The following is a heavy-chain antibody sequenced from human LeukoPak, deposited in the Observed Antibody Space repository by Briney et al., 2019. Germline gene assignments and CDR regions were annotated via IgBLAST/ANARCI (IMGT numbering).Heavy chain of an antibody. CDR3: ARGGSSSQMYYYYGMDV. CDR1: GGSFSGYY. Sequence: SETLSLTCAVYGGSFSGYYWSWIRQPPGKGLEWIGEINHSGSTYYNPSLKSRVTISVDTSKNQFSLKLSSVTAADTAVYYCARGGSSSQMYYYYGMDVWGQGTTVTVSS. D-gene: IGHD6-13*01. J-gene: IGHJ6*02. CDR2: INHSGST. V-gene: IGHV4-34*01.